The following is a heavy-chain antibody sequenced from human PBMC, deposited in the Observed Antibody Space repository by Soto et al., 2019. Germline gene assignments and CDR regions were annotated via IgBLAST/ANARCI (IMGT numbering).Heavy chain of an antibody. V-gene: IGHV4-38-2*01. CDR2: IYHSGSS. J-gene: IGHJ5*02. D-gene: IGHD3-22*01. CDR1: GYSISSGYY. CDR3: ARVNYYDSSGYYYRGWFDP. Sequence: SETLSLTCAVSGYSISSGYYWGWIRQPPGKGLEWIGSIYHSGSSYYNPSLKSRVTISVDTSNNQFSLKLSSVTAADTAVYYCARVNYYDSSGYYYRGWFDPWGQGTLVTVS.